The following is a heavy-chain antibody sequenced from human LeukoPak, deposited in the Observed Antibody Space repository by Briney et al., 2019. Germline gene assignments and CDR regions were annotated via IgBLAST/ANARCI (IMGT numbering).Heavy chain of an antibody. CDR1: GFTFSSYA. CDR3: AKPYSGYNTALYFFDY. J-gene: IGHJ4*02. CDR2: ISASGGST. V-gene: IGHV3-23*01. D-gene: IGHD5-12*01. Sequence: PGGSLRLSCAAYGFTFSSYAMSWVRQASGKGLEWVSGISASGGSTYYADSVKGRFTISRDNSKSTLYLQMNGLRAEDTAVYYCAKPYSGYNTALYFFDYWGQGTLVTVSS.